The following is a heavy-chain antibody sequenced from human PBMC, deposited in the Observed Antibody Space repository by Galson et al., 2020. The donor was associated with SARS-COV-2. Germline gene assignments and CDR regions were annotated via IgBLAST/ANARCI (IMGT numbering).Heavy chain of an antibody. J-gene: IGHJ6*04. CDR2: VKSDGSEN. CDR1: GFTFSVYG. D-gene: IGHD5-12*01. CDR3: VKEWRYTSSDFDYYHGMDA. V-gene: IGHV3-30*02. Sequence: GESLKISCATSGFTFSVYGMHWVRQSPGKGPEWVAFVKSDGSENSYSDSVKGRFTISRDNSKKIVYLQMNRLRAEDTAVYYCVKEWRYTSSDFDYYHGMDAWGSGTAVIVSS.